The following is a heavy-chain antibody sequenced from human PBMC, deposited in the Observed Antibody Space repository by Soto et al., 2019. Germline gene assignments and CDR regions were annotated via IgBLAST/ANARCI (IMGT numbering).Heavy chain of an antibody. CDR2: ISNSGGST. D-gene: IGHD6-19*01. Sequence: TGGSLRLSCVASGFTLSSYFMTWVRQAPGKGLEWVSAISNSGGSTYYADSVKGRFTISRDNSKNTLYLQMNSLRAEDTAVYFCAKDLEKWLVQLGGLDSWGQGTLVTVSS. CDR3: AKDLEKWLVQLGGLDS. V-gene: IGHV3-23*01. CDR1: GFTLSSYF. J-gene: IGHJ4*02.